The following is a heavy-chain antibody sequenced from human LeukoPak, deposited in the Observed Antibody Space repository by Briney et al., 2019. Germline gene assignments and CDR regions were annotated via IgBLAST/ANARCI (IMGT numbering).Heavy chain of an antibody. J-gene: IGHJ5*02. CDR1: GGSISSSSYY. V-gene: IGHV4-39*01. CDR2: IYYSGST. Sequence: PSETLSLTCTVSGGSISSSSYYWGWIRQPPGKGLEWIGSIYYSGSTYYNPSLKSRVTISVDTSKNQFSLKLSSVTAADTAVYYCARHKQQLGAWGQGTLVTVSS. D-gene: IGHD6-13*01. CDR3: ARHKQQLGA.